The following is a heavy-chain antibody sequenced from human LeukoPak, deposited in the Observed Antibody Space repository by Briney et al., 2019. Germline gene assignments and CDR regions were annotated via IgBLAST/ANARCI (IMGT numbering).Heavy chain of an antibody. V-gene: IGHV7-4-1*02. Sequence: ASVKVSCKASGYTFTSYAMNWVRQAPGQGLEWMGWINTNTGNPTYAQGFTGRFVFSLDTSVSTAYLQISSLKAEDTAVYYCARLSQVISSRYRTADFDYWGQGTLVTVSS. CDR3: ARLSQVISSRYRTADFDY. D-gene: IGHD6-13*01. J-gene: IGHJ4*02. CDR1: GYTFTSYA. CDR2: INTNTGNP.